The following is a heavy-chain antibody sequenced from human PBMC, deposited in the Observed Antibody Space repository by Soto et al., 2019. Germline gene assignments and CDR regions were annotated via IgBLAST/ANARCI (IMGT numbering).Heavy chain of an antibody. CDR2: MNPNSGNT. J-gene: IGHJ6*03. CDR1: GYTFTSYD. Sequence: GVSVKVSCKASGYTFTSYDINCARQATGQGLEWMGWMNPNSGNTGYAQKFQGRVTMTRNTSISTAYMELSSLRSEDTAVYYCARVLQDDFWSGYWPGQYYYYYYMDVWGKGTTVTVSS. V-gene: IGHV1-8*01. CDR3: ARVLQDDFWSGYWPGQYYYYYYMDV. D-gene: IGHD3-3*01.